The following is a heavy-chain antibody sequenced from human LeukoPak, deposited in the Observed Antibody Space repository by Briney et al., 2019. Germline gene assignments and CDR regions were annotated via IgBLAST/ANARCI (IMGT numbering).Heavy chain of an antibody. V-gene: IGHV4-4*02. CDR2: IYHSGST. D-gene: IGHD2-15*01. CDR1: GGSISSSNW. CDR3: AREGYCSGGSCYSGLYAFDI. Sequence: SETLSLTCAVSGGSISSSNWWSWVRQPPGKGLEWIGEIYHSGSTNYNPSLKSRVTISVDKSKNQFSLKLSSVTAADTAVYYCAREGYCSGGSCYSGLYAFDIWGQGTMVTVSS. J-gene: IGHJ3*02.